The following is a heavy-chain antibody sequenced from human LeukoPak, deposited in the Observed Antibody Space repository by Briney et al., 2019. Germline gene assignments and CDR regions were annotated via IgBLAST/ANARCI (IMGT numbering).Heavy chain of an antibody. J-gene: IGHJ4*02. Sequence: GESLKISCKASGYRFNTYWIGWVRRTPEKGLEWIGIVYPVNSDTRYSPSFRGQVTISADMSITTAYLQWGSLKASDTAIYYCVRQADGGSYYDYWGQGTLVTVSS. CDR2: VYPVNSDT. CDR3: VRQADGGSYYDY. CDR1: GYRFNTYW. V-gene: IGHV5-51*01. D-gene: IGHD6-25*01.